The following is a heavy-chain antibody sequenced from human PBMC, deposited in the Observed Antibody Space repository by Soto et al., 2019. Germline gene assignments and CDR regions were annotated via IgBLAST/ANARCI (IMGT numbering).Heavy chain of an antibody. V-gene: IGHV3-74*01. J-gene: IGHJ4*02. CDR2: IKTDVSST. Sequence: EVQLVESGGGLVQPGGSLRLSCAASGFSFSNYWSHWVRQAPGKVLVWVSRIKTDVSSTDYAASVKGRFTMPRDNAKNTRYLQMNSLIAEDTAVYYCAKREGNTYGLFHWGQGTLVTVSS. CDR3: AKREGNTYGLFH. CDR1: GFSFSNYW. D-gene: IGHD5-18*01.